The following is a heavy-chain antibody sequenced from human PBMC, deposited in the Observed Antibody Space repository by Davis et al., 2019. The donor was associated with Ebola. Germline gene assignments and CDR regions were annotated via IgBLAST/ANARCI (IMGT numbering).Heavy chain of an antibody. D-gene: IGHD6-19*01. Sequence: SETLSLTCTVSGGSISSSSYYWGWIRQSPGKGLEWIGEIIDSGSTNYNPSLKSRVSISLDRSKNQFSLKVTSLTAADTAVYYCARTTRGNGWFVDYWGQGTLVTVSS. V-gene: IGHV4-39*07. CDR2: IIDSGST. CDR3: ARTTRGNGWFVDY. CDR1: GGSISSSSYY. J-gene: IGHJ4*02.